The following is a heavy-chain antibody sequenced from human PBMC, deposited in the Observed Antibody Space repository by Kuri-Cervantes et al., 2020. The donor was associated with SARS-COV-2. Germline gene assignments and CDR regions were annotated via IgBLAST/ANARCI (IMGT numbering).Heavy chain of an antibody. Sequence: SVKVSFKASGGTFSSYAISWVRQAPGQGLEWMGGIIPIFGTANYAQKFQGRVTITTDESTSTAYMELSSLRSEDTAVYYCASFYGGNSGDAFDIWGQGTMVTVSS. V-gene: IGHV1-69*05. CDR1: GGTFSSYA. CDR2: IIPIFGTA. D-gene: IGHD4-23*01. J-gene: IGHJ3*02. CDR3: ASFYGGNSGDAFDI.